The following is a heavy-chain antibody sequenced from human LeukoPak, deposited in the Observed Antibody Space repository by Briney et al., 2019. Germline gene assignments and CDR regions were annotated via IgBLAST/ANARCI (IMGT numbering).Heavy chain of an antibody. D-gene: IGHD3-10*01. CDR3: ARDSPDGSGTYYNDSPDY. CDR1: GGTLSRYA. V-gene: IGHV1-69*01. J-gene: IGHJ4*02. Sequence: SVKVSCKASGGTLSRYAISWVRQAPGQGPEWMGGIIPIFGTTNYAQKFQGRVTITADESTSTAYMDLRSLRSDDTAIYYCARDSPDGSGTYYNDSPDYWGQGTLVTVSS. CDR2: IIPIFGTT.